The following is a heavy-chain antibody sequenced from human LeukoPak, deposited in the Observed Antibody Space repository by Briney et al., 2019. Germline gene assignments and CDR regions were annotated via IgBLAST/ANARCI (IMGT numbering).Heavy chain of an antibody. CDR2: VSGVGGST. J-gene: IGHJ4*02. D-gene: IGHD3-16*01. V-gene: IGHV3-23*01. Sequence: PGGSPRLSCAASGFIFRNYAMTWVRQAPGKGLEWVSAVSGVGGSTYYADSVKGRFTISSDNSKSTLYLQMNSLSAEDTAVYYCAKRTVGEGPPFDYWGQGTLVTVSS. CDR1: GFIFRNYA. CDR3: AKRTVGEGPPFDY.